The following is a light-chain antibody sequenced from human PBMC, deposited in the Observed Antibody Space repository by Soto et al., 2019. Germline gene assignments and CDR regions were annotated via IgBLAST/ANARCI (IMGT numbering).Light chain of an antibody. V-gene: IGLV2-8*01. CDR1: SSDVGDYNY. J-gene: IGLJ2*01. Sequence: QSVLTQPPSASGSPGQSVTISCTGTSSDVGDYNYVSWYQQHPGKAPKLMIYEVNKRPSGVPDRFSGSKSGNTASLTVSGLQAEDEADYYCSSYAGSSNLIFGGGTKLTVL. CDR2: EVN. CDR3: SSYAGSSNLI.